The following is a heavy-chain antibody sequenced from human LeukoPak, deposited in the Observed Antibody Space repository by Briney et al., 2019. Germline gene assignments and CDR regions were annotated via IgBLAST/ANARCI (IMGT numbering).Heavy chain of an antibody. J-gene: IGHJ4*02. CDR3: AKDCGGYWSEYFDY. Sequence: GGSLRLSCVASGFTFSSYWINWVRRAPGKGLEWVSAISGSGGSTYYADSVKGRFTISRDNSKNTLYLQMNSLRAEDTAVYYCAKDCGGYWSEYFDYWGQGTLVTVSS. CDR2: ISGSGGST. D-gene: IGHD2-21*01. V-gene: IGHV3-23*01. CDR1: GFTFSSYW.